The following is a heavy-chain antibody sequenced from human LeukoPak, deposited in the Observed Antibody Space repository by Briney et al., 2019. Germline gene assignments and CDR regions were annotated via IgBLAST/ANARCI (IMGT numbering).Heavy chain of an antibody. CDR1: GFTFSDYY. D-gene: IGHD3-9*01. Sequence: GGPLRLSCATSGFTFSDYYMSWMRQAPGKGLEWVSYISSSGTYINSADSVKGRFTISRDYPKNSLYLQMSSLRAEDTAVYYCARQGGDILTGYLDYWGQGTLVTVSS. CDR3: ARQGGDILTGYLDY. J-gene: IGHJ4*02. V-gene: IGHV3-11*03. CDR2: ISSSGTYI.